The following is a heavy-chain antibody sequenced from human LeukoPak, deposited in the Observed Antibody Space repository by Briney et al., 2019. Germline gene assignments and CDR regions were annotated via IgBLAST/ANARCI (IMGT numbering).Heavy chain of an antibody. CDR3: ATFNAAQVFDY. D-gene: IGHD6-13*01. V-gene: IGHV3-53*01. CDR1: GFTFSSYS. J-gene: IGHJ4*02. Sequence: GGSLRLSCAASGFTFSSYSMNWVRQAPGKGLEWVSIVYTGGTTYYADSVQGRFTISRDNSKNTLYLQMNSLRAEDTAMYYCATFNAAQVFDYWGQGTLVTVSS. CDR2: VYTGGTT.